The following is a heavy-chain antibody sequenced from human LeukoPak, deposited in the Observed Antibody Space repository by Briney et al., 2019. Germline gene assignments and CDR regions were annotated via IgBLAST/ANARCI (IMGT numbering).Heavy chain of an antibody. CDR2: IKQDGSEK. D-gene: IGHD3-10*01. CDR1: GFTFSSYW. J-gene: IGHJ4*02. CDR3: ARESKVRGVIINPFDY. Sequence: GGSLRLSCAASGFTFSSYWMSWVRQAPGKGLEWVANIKQDGSEKYYVDSVKGRFTISRDNAKNSLYLQMNSLRAEDTAVYYCARESKVRGVIINPFDYWGQGTLVTVSS. V-gene: IGHV3-7*01.